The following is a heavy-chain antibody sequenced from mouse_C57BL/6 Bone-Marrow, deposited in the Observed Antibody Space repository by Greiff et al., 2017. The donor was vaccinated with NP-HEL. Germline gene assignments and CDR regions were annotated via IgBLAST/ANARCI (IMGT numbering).Heavy chain of an antibody. CDR2: ISYDGSN. CDR3: ATHAWFAY. Sequence: EVKVEESGPGLVKPSQSLSLTCSVTGYSITSGYYWNWIRQFPGNKLEWMGYISYDGSNNYNPSLKNRISITRDTSKNQFFLKLNSVTTEDTATYYCATHAWFAYWGQGTLVTVSA. J-gene: IGHJ3*01. CDR1: GYSITSGYY. V-gene: IGHV3-6*01.